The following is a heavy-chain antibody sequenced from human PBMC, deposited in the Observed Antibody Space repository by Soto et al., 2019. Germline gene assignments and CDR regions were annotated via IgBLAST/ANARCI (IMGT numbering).Heavy chain of an antibody. V-gene: IGHV2-70*11. D-gene: IGHD5-12*01. J-gene: IGHJ6*03. Sequence: SGPTLVNPTQTLTLTCTFSGFSLSTSGMCVSWIRQPPGKALEWLARIDWDDDKYYSTSLKTRLTISKDTSKNQVVLTMTNMDPVDTATYYCARIRMGAYDRYYMEVWGKGTTVTVSS. CDR2: IDWDDDK. CDR3: ARIRMGAYDRYYMEV. CDR1: GFSLSTSGMC.